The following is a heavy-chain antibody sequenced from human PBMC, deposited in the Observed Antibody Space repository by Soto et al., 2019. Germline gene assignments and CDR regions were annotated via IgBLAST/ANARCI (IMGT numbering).Heavy chain of an antibody. J-gene: IGHJ4*02. D-gene: IGHD3-9*01. CDR2: IYWDDSK. V-gene: IGHV2-5*02. Sequence: QITLKETGPTLVRPAQTLTLTCAFSGFSLSTSGVGVGWIRQPPGKALESLAVIYWDDSKHYSPSLRSRLTITKDTSKNQVVLTMTNMDPMVTGTYCCAHKGPEDWPLDYWGQGTLVTVSS. CDR3: AHKGPEDWPLDY. CDR1: GFSLSTSGVG.